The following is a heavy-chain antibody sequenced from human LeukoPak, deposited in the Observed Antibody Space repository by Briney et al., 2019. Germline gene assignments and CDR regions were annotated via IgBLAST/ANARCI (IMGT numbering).Heavy chain of an antibody. V-gene: IGHV3-30*02. D-gene: IGHD1-1*01. Sequence: PGGSLRLSCAASGFTFSTYGMHWVRQAPGKGLEWVAFIRYDGSNKYYADSVKGRFTISRDNSKNTLYLQMNSLRAEDTAVYFCAKDKDPWKSTSISDFDYWGQGILVTVSS. CDR3: AKDKDPWKSTSISDFDY. CDR2: IRYDGSNK. CDR1: GFTFSTYG. J-gene: IGHJ4*02.